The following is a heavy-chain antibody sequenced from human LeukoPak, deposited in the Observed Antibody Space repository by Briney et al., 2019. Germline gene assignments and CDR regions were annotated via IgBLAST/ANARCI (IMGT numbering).Heavy chain of an antibody. J-gene: IGHJ6*03. CDR2: IYTSGST. CDR3: ARDKPLTAMGNYYYYMDV. V-gene: IGHV4-61*02. D-gene: IGHD5-18*01. CDR1: GGSISSGSYY. Sequence: SETLSLTCTVSGGSISSGSYYWSWIRQPAGKGLEWIGRIYTSGSTNYNPSLKSRVTISVDTSKNQFSLKLSSVIAADTAVYYCARDKPLTAMGNYYYYMDVWGKGTTVTVSS.